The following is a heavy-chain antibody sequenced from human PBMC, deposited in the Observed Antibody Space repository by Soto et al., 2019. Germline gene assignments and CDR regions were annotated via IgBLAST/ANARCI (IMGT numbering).Heavy chain of an antibody. D-gene: IGHD3-10*01. J-gene: IGHJ4*02. CDR1: GHSFTSYW. CDR2: IDPSDSYT. CDR3: ASIIYGSGGYWYYFDY. V-gene: IGHV5-10-1*01. Sequence: GESLKISCKGSGHSFTSYWISWVRQMPGKGLEWMGRIDPSDSYTNYSPSFQGHVTISADKSISTAYLQWSSLKASDTAMYYCASIIYGSGGYWYYFDYWGQGTLVTVSS.